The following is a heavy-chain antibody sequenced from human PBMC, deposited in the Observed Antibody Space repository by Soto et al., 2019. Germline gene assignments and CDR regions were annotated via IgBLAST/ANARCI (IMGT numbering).Heavy chain of an antibody. D-gene: IGHD2-2*01. CDR2: INPKSGGT. CDR1: VCTFTGYY. J-gene: IGHJ6*02. Sequence: AAVTVSCKASVCTFTGYYIHGVRQAPGQGRAWVGWINPKSGGTNYAQKFQGRVKMSRDTSISTEYMELSRLRSDDTAVYYCARVIAVPAARGNYYYYYGMDVWGQGNTVTVSS. V-gene: IGHV1-2*02. CDR3: ARVIAVPAARGNYYYYYGMDV.